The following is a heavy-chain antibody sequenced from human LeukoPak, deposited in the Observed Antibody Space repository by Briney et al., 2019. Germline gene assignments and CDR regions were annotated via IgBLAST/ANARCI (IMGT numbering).Heavy chain of an antibody. CDR2: FDPEDGET. CDR3: ATDLGSYYYDSSGYYFDY. V-gene: IGHV1-24*01. CDR1: GYTLTELS. D-gene: IGHD3-22*01. J-gene: IGHJ4*02. Sequence: VASVKVSCKVSGYTLTELSMHWVRQAPGKGLEWMGGFDPEDGETIYAQKFQGRVTMTEDTSTDTAYMELSSLRSEDTAVYYCATDLGSYYYDSSGYYFDYWGQGTLVTVSS.